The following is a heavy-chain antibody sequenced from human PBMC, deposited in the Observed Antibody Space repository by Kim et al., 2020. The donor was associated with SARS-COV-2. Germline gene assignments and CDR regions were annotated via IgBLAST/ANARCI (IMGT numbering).Heavy chain of an antibody. CDR1: GFTFSSYA. Sequence: GGSLRLSCAASGFTFSSYAMSWVRQAPGKGLEWVSAISGSGGSTYYADSVKGRFTISRDNSKNTLYLQMNSLRAEDTAVYYCAKTDRSGSYYPLGDYWGQGTLVTVSS. V-gene: IGHV3-23*01. CDR3: AKTDRSGSYYPLGDY. J-gene: IGHJ4*02. CDR2: ISGSGGST. D-gene: IGHD1-26*01.